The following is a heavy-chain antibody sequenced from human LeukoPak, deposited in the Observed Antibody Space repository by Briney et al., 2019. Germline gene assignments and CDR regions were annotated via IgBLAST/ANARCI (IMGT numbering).Heavy chain of an antibody. V-gene: IGHV4-38-2*01. D-gene: IGHD4-23*01. CDR2: IYHSGST. Sequence: SETLFLTCGVSGFSISSGYYWGWIRQPPGKGLEWIGTIYHSGSTYYNPSLKSRVTISVDTSKNQFSLKLSSVTAADTAIYYCARVAPSTVVTPFQWGQGTLVTVSS. CDR1: GFSISSGYY. CDR3: ARVAPSTVVTPFQ. J-gene: IGHJ4*02.